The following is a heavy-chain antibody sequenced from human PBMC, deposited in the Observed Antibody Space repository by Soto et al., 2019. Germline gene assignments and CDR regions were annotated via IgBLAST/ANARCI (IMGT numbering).Heavy chain of an antibody. D-gene: IGHD4-17*01. CDR1: GFTFDDYG. J-gene: IGHJ4*02. CDR3: ARAGEHTYLDY. V-gene: IGHV3-20*04. Sequence: EAQLVESGGGVVRPGGSLRLSCAASGFTFDDYGMSWVRQVPGKGLEWVCGLNWNGDSTTYADSVKGRFTVSRDNAKNTLYLQMNSLRVEVTALYYCARAGEHTYLDYWGQGTLVTVSS. CDR2: LNWNGDST.